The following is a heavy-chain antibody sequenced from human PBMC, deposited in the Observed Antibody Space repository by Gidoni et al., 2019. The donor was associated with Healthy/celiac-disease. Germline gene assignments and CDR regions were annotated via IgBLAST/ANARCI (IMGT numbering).Heavy chain of an antibody. V-gene: IGHV4-61*02. Sequence: QFQLQVSRPGLVKPSQTLSSTCPVSGGSISSGSYYWSWIRQPAGKGLEWIWRIYTSGHTNYNPSLKSRVTISVDTSKNQYSLNLSSVTAADTAVYYCSRGPWDWGQGTLVTVSS. D-gene: IGHD7-27*01. J-gene: IGHJ4*02. CDR2: IYTSGHT. CDR1: GGSISSGSYY. CDR3: SRGPWD.